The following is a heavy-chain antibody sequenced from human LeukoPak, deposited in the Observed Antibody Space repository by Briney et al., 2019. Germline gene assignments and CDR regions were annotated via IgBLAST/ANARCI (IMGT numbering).Heavy chain of an antibody. D-gene: IGHD4-17*01. J-gene: IGHJ4*02. Sequence: ASVKVSCKASGYTFTSYDISWVRQATGQGLEWMGWMNPNSGTTGFAQKFQGRVTMTRNTSISTAYMELSSLRSEDTAMYYCARHTSPYGSSPDYWGQGTLVTVSS. CDR3: ARHTSPYGSSPDY. CDR2: MNPNSGTT. V-gene: IGHV1-8*01. CDR1: GYTFTSYD.